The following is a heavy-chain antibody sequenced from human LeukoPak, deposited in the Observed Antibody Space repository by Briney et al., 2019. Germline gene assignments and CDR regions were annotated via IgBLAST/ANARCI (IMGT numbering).Heavy chain of an antibody. CDR3: ARYSSGWGGDWFDP. D-gene: IGHD6-19*01. CDR2: IYHSGST. J-gene: IGHJ5*02. V-gene: IGHV4-30-2*01. Sequence: SETLSLTCTVSGGSISSYSWSWIRQPPGRGLEWIGYIYHSGSTYYNPSLQSRVTISVDRSKNQFSLKLSSVTAADTAVYYCARYSSGWGGDWFDPWGQGTLVTVSS. CDR1: GGSISSYS.